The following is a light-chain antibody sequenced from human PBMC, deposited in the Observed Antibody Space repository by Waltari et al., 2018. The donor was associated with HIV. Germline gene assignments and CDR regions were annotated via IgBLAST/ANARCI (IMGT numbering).Light chain of an antibody. CDR3: QQSYSTPST. CDR2: AAS. Sequence: DIQMTQSPSSLSASVGDRVTITCRASQSISSYLNWYQQKPGKAPKLLNYAASSLQSGVPSRFSGSGSGTDFTLTISSLQPEDFATYYCQQSYSTPSTFGGGTKVESK. CDR1: QSISSY. J-gene: IGKJ4*01. V-gene: IGKV1-39*01.